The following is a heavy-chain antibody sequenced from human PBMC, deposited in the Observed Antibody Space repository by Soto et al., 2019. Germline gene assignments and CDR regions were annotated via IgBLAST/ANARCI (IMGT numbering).Heavy chain of an antibody. V-gene: IGHV3-23*01. CDR2: ISGTEIPT. CDR1: GLSFTNSA. CDR3: AREDSNFAGVHMDV. J-gene: IGHJ6*02. Sequence: EVQLLESGGGLVQPGGSLRLSCAASGLSFTNSAMNWVRQSPGRGLEWDSGISGTEIPTYYEDSVKGRFTISRDNSKNTLYLQINSLRAEDSATYFCAREDSNFAGVHMDVWGQGTTVTVSS. D-gene: IGHD3-16*01.